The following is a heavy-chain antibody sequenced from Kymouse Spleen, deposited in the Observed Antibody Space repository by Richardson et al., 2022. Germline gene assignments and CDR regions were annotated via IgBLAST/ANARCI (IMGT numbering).Heavy chain of an antibody. Sequence: QLQLQESGPGLVKPSETLSLTCTVSGGSISSSSYYWGWIRQPPGKGLEWIGSIYYSGSTYYNPSLKSRVTISVDTSKNQFSLKLSSVTAADTAVYYCARQTGIAVADYYYGMDVWGQGTTVTVSS. V-gene: IGHV4-39*01. CDR2: IYYSGST. CDR3: ARQTGIAVADYYYGMDV. D-gene: IGHD6-19*01. J-gene: IGHJ6*02. CDR1: GGSISSSSYY.